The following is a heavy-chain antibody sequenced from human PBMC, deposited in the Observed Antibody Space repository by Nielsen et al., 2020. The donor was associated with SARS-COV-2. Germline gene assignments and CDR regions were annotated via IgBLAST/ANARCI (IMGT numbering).Heavy chain of an antibody. CDR2: IYSGGST. D-gene: IGHD3-22*01. CDR3: ARTSGGEGYYDSSGYFDY. V-gene: IGHV3-53*01. CDR1: GFTVSSNY. Sequence: GESLKISCAASGFTVSSNYMSWVRQAPGKGLEWVSVIYSGGSTYYADSVKGRFTIPRDNSKNTLYLQMNSLRAEDTAVYYCARTSGGEGYYDSSGYFDYWGQGTLVTVSS. J-gene: IGHJ4*02.